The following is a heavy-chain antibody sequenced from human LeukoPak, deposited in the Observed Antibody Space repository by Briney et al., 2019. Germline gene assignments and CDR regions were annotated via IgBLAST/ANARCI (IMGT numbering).Heavy chain of an antibody. D-gene: IGHD7-27*01. CDR1: GFTFSDYY. J-gene: IGHJ4*02. V-gene: IGHV3-11*04. CDR2: ISSSGSTI. Sequence: GGSLRLSCAASGFTFSDYYMSWIRQAPGKGLEWVSYISSSGSTIYYADSVKGRFTMSRDNSKNSLYLQMNSLRADDTAVYYCAREGTNWDFDYWGQGTLVTVSS. CDR3: AREGTNWDFDY.